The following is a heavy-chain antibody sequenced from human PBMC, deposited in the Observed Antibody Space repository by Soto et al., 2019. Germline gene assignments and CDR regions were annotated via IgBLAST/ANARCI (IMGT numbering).Heavy chain of an antibody. J-gene: IGHJ3*02. V-gene: IGHV4-31*03. CDR2: IYYSGST. CDR3: ARDVPIVVVPAARQNDAFDI. Sequence: PSETLSLTCTVSGGSISSGGYYWSWIRQHPGKGLEWIGYIYYSGSTYYNPSLKSRVTISVDTSKNQFSLKLSSVTAADTAVYYCARDVPIVVVPAARQNDAFDIWGQGTMVTVSS. D-gene: IGHD2-2*01. CDR1: GGSISSGGYY.